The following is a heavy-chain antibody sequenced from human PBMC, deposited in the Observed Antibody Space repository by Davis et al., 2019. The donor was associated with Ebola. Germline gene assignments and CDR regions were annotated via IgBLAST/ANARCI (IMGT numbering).Heavy chain of an antibody. CDR2: IKQVGSEK. D-gene: IGHD6-19*01. Sequence: GGSLRLSCPVSGSTLSTYWMSCVRQAPGKGLEWVANIKQVGSEKFYVDSVKGRLTISRDNAKNSLYLQMNSLRADDTAVYYCARERPSAGYSSGWYVNYWGQGTLVTVSS. CDR1: GSTLSTYW. V-gene: IGHV3-7*01. J-gene: IGHJ4*02. CDR3: ARERPSAGYSSGWYVNY.